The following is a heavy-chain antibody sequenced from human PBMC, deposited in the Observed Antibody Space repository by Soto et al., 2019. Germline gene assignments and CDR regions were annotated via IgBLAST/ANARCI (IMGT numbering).Heavy chain of an antibody. D-gene: IGHD3-22*01. CDR1: GYTLTELS. CDR3: ATSSWSSGREVRRWFDP. Sequence: ASVKVSCKVSGYTLTELSMHWVRQAPGKGLEWMGGFDPEDGETIYAQKFQGRVTMTEDTSTDTAYMELSSLRSEDTAVYYCATSSWSSGREVRRWFDPWGQGTLGTVSS. J-gene: IGHJ5*02. V-gene: IGHV1-24*01. CDR2: FDPEDGET.